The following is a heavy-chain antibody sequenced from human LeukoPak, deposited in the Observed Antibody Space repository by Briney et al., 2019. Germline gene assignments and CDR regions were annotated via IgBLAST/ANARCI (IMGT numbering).Heavy chain of an antibody. Sequence: PGGSLGLSCAASGFTFDDYGMSWVRQAPGKGLEWVSGINWNGGSTGYADSVKGRFTISRVNAKNSLYLQMNSLRAEDTALYYCARSHEDIVVVVAATHDYYYYYMDVWGKGTTVTVSS. CDR3: ARSHEDIVVVVAATHDYYYYYMDV. CDR1: GFTFDDYG. D-gene: IGHD2-15*01. CDR2: INWNGGST. J-gene: IGHJ6*03. V-gene: IGHV3-20*04.